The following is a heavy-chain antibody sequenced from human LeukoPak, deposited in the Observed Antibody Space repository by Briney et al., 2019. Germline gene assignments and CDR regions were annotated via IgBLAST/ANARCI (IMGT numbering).Heavy chain of an antibody. CDR1: GGSISSYY. CDR3: ARHGTPLRYGSGNYYKGARFDY. J-gene: IGHJ4*02. D-gene: IGHD3-10*01. CDR2: IYYSGST. Sequence: PSETLSLTCTVSGGSISSYYWSWIRQPPGKGLEWIGYIYYSGSTNYNPSLKSRVTISVDTSKNQFSLKLSSVTAADTAVYYCARHGTPLRYGSGNYYKGARFDYWGQGTLVTVSS. V-gene: IGHV4-59*01.